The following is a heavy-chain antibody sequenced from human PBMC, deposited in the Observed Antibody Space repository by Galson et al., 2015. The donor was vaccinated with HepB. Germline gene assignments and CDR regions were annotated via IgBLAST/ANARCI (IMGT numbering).Heavy chain of an antibody. J-gene: IGHJ5*02. CDR1: GFSFSPYA. CDR2: ISYDGSNK. CDR3: AGAGRGFGSGSNWLDP. Sequence: SLRLSCAAAGFSFSPYAMHWVRQAPGKGLEWVALISYDGSNKFYADSVRGRFTISRDNSKNTVYLQMNSLRAEDTAVYYCAGAGRGFGSGSNWLDPWGQGTLVTVSS. V-gene: IGHV3-30*04. D-gene: IGHD3-10*01.